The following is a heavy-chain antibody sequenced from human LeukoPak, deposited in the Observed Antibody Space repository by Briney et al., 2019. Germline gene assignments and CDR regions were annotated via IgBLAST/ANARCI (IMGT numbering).Heavy chain of an antibody. CDR3: ATSPVTTWWFDP. Sequence: GESLKISCKGSGYTFTTHWIAWVRQMPGKGLEWMGIIFPGDSDTAYSPSFEGQVTISADKSINTAYLQWSSLKASDTAMYYCATSPVTTWWFDPWGQGTLVTVSS. D-gene: IGHD4-17*01. J-gene: IGHJ5*02. V-gene: IGHV5-51*01. CDR2: IFPGDSDT. CDR1: GYTFTTHW.